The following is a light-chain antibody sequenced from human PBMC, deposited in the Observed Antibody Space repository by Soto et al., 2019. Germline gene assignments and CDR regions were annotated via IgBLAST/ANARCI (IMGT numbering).Light chain of an antibody. J-gene: IGLJ1*01. V-gene: IGLV3-1*01. CDR3: QAWDSSTEV. Sequence: YELTQPPSVSVSPGQTASITCSGDKLGDKYASWYQQKPGQSPVLVIYQDGKRPSGVPERFSGSNSGNTATLTISETQAMDEADYYCQAWDSSTEVFGTGTKVTVL. CDR2: QDG. CDR1: KLGDKY.